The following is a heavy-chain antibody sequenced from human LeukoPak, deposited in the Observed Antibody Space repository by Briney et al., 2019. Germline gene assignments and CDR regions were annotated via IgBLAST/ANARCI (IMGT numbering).Heavy chain of an antibody. D-gene: IGHD2-21*02. V-gene: IGHV3-21*01. CDR2: ISYRSSDI. CDR1: GFTLSSYN. CDR3: ASGIYCGGDCYLDY. J-gene: IGHJ4*02. Sequence: TGGSLRLSCAASGFTLSSYNMKWVRQAPGKGLEWVSSISYRSSDIYYADSVKGRFTISRDNAKNSLYLQMNSLRAEDTAVYYCASGIYCGGDCYLDYWGQGTLVTVSS.